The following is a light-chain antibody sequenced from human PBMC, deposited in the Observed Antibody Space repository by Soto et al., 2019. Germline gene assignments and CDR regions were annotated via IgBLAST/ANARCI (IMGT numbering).Light chain of an antibody. CDR1: QSLLSSNGYNY. Sequence: DIVLTQSPLSLPVTPGEPASISCRSSQSLLSSNGYNYLDWYQQKPGQSPHLLIYLGSNRASGVPDRFSGSGSGTDFTLKISRVEAEDVGVYYCMQSLQTPPTFGQGTKVEIK. V-gene: IGKV2-28*01. CDR3: MQSLQTPPT. CDR2: LGS. J-gene: IGKJ1*01.